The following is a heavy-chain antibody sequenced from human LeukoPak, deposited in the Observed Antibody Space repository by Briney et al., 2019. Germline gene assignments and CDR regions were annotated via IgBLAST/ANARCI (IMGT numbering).Heavy chain of an antibody. V-gene: IGHV3-9*01. CDR2: ISWNSGSI. D-gene: IGHD3-22*01. CDR1: GFTFDDYA. J-gene: IGHJ4*02. CDR3: AKSYYYDSSGYYGPLDY. Sequence: PGGSLRLSCAASGFTFDDYAMRWVRQAPGKGLEWVSGISWNSGSIGYADSVKGRFTISRDNAKNSLYLQMNSLRAEDTALYYCAKSYYYDSSGYYGPLDYWGQGTLVTVSS.